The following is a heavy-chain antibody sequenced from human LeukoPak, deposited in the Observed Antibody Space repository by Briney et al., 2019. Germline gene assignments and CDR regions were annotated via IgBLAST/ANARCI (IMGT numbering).Heavy chain of an antibody. J-gene: IGHJ4*02. D-gene: IGHD5-18*01. V-gene: IGHV3-23*01. CDR2: ISGSGGST. CDR1: GFTFSSYA. CDR3: AKGEQPWFSYYFDY. Sequence: PGGSLRLSCAASGFTFSSYARSWVRQAPGKGLEWVSAISGSGGSTYYTHSVKGRFTISRDNSKNTLYLKLNSLTAEDTAVYYCAKGEQPWFSYYFDYWGQGTLATVSS.